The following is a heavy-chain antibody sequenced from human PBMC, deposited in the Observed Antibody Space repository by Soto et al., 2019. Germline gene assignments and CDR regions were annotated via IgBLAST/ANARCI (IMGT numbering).Heavy chain of an antibody. V-gene: IGHV4-31*03. CDR3: ARGLRDCSGGSCFGANWFDP. CDR1: GGSISSGGYY. D-gene: IGHD2-15*01. J-gene: IGHJ5*02. Sequence: SETLSLTCTVSGGSISSGGYYWSWIRQHPGKGLEWIGYIYYSGSTYYNPSLKSRVTISVDTSKNQFSLKLSSVTAADTAVYYCARGLRDCSGGSCFGANWFDPWGQGTLVTVSS. CDR2: IYYSGST.